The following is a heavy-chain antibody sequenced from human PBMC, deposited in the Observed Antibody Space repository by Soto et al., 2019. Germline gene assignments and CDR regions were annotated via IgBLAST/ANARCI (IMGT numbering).Heavy chain of an antibody. CDR2: INEHGSEM. D-gene: IGHD1-1*01. Sequence: DVHLVESGGDMVQPGESLRLSCAASGFTFSHYWINWVRQAPGEGLAWVANINEHGSEMHYVDSVKGRFTISRDNAKNSVYLQMNSLRAEDTAVYYCLRFWTDSWGEGILVTVSS. J-gene: IGHJ4*02. CDR1: GFTFSHYW. V-gene: IGHV3-7*03. CDR3: LRFWTDS.